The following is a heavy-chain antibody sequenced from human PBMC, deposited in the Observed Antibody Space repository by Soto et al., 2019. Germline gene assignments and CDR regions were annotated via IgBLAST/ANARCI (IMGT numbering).Heavy chain of an antibody. CDR2: MNPNSGNT. CDR3: ARGTGYDFWNGYYLYNWFDP. D-gene: IGHD3-3*01. CDR1: GYTFTSYD. J-gene: IGHJ5*02. V-gene: IGHV1-8*01. Sequence: QVQLVQSGPEVKKPGASGKVSCKASGYTFTSYDINWGRQATGQGLGGMGWMNPNSGNTGYAQKFQGRVTMTRNTSISTAYMELSSLRSEDTAVYYCARGTGYDFWNGYYLYNWFDPWGQGTLVTVSS.